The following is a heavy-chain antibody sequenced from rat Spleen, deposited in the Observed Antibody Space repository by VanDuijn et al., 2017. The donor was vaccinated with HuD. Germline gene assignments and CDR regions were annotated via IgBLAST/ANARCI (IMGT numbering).Heavy chain of an antibody. V-gene: IGHV2S63*01. D-gene: IGHD1-12*01. CDR3: VRANRESYAHFDY. CDR2: MWSGGTT. J-gene: IGHJ2*01. Sequence: EVQLKESGPGLVQPSQTLSLTCTVSGFSLTDYSVHWVRQPPGEGLEWMGLMWSGGTTAYNSLLKSRLSISRDTSKSQVFLKMNSLQTEDTATYYCVRANRESYAHFDYWGQGVVVTVSS. CDR1: GFSLTDYS.